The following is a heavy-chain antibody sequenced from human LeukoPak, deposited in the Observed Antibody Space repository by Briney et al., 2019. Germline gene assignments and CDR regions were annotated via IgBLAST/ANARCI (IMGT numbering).Heavy chain of an antibody. CDR3: AGVGGLWTKYGMDV. V-gene: IGHV3-33*01. CDR2: IWYDGSNK. J-gene: IGHJ6*02. Sequence: GRSLRLSCAASGFTFSSYGMHWVRQAPGEGLEWVAVIWYDGSNKYYADSVKGRFTISRDNSKNTLYLQMNSLRAEDTAVYYCAGVGGLWTKYGMDVWGQGTTVTVS. D-gene: IGHD3/OR15-3a*01. CDR1: GFTFSSYG.